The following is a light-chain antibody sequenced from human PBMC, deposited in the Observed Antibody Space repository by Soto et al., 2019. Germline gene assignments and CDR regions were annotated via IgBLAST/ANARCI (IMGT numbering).Light chain of an antibody. CDR2: NNN. J-gene: IGLJ3*02. CDR1: SSNIGGNY. V-gene: IGLV1-47*02. CDR3: VVWDDSLSGWV. Sequence: QSVLTQPPSASGTPGQRVIISCSGSSSNIGGNYVFWYQQLPRTAPKLLIYNNNQRPSGVPDRFSGSKSGTSASLAISGLRSEDEADDYCVVWDDSLSGWVFGGGTKLTAL.